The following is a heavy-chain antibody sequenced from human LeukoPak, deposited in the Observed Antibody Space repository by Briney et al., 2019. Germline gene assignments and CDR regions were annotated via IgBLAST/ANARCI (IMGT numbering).Heavy chain of an antibody. D-gene: IGHD3-3*01. Sequence: PGGSLRLSCAASGFTFSSYSMNWVRQAPGKGLEWVSYISSSSSTIYYADSVKGRFTISRDNAKNSLYLQMNSLRAEDTAVYYCARDQSLGYYDFCSGYYSGNWFDPWGQGTLVTVSS. CDR2: ISSSSSTI. CDR3: ARDQSLGYYDFCSGYYSGNWFDP. J-gene: IGHJ5*02. V-gene: IGHV3-48*01. CDR1: GFTFSSYS.